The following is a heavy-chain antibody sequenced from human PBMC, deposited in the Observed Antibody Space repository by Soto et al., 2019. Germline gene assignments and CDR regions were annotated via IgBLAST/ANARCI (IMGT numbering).Heavy chain of an antibody. Sequence: SVKVSCKASGDTSSNYGVSWVRQAPGQGLEWMGGILPVFGTRTYARNFQGRITITADKSTSTVYMELTSLRSDDTATYYCARDPDEVVGTDYHYYGMDVWDQGATVTVSS. V-gene: IGHV1-69*06. J-gene: IGHJ6*02. D-gene: IGHD1-26*01. CDR1: GDTSSNYG. CDR3: ARDPDEVVGTDYHYYGMDV. CDR2: ILPVFGTR.